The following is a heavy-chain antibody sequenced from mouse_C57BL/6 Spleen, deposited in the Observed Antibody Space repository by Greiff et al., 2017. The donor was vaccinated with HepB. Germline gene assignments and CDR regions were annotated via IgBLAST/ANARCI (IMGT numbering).Heavy chain of an antibody. Sequence: QVQLQQSGAELVRPGTSVKMSCKASGYTFTNYWIGWAKQRPGHGLEWIGDIYPGGGYTNYNEKFKGKATLTADKSSSTAYMQFSSLTSEDSAIYYCARWIYDYPYAMDYWGQGTSVTVSS. CDR2: IYPGGGYT. D-gene: IGHD2-4*01. CDR1: GYTFTNYW. J-gene: IGHJ4*01. V-gene: IGHV1-63*01. CDR3: ARWIYDYPYAMDY.